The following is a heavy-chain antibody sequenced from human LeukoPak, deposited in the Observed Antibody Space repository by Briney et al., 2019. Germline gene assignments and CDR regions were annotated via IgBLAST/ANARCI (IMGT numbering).Heavy chain of an antibody. V-gene: IGHV3-66*01. Sequence: GGSLRLSCAASGFTVSSTYMSWVRQAPGKGLEWVSVIYTGGTIYYADSVKGRFTISRDNSKNTVYLDMNSLRAEDTAVYCCARAVDIVATTPFDIWGQGTMVTVSS. CDR1: GFTVSSTY. J-gene: IGHJ3*02. D-gene: IGHD5-12*01. CDR3: ARAVDIVATTPFDI. CDR2: IYTGGTI.